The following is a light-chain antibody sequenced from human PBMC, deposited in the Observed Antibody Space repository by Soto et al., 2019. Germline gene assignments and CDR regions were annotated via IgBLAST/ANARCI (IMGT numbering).Light chain of an antibody. CDR2: AAS. CDR1: QSISTF. V-gene: IGKV1-5*01. CDR3: QHYNSYSEA. J-gene: IGKJ1*01. Sequence: DIQITQSPSSLSASVGDRVTITCRASQSISTFLNWYQQKPGKAPNLLIYAASGLQSGVPSRFSGSGSGTEFTLTISSLQPDDFATYYCQHYNSYSEAFGQGTKVDI.